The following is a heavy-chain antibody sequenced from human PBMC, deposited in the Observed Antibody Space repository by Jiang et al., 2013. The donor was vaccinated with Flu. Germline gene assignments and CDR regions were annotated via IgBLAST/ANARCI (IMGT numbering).Heavy chain of an antibody. CDR1: GYTFTGYY. D-gene: IGHD2-2*01. CDR3: ARGGDIVVVPAATYYFDY. J-gene: IGHJ4*02. V-gene: IGHV1-2*06. CDR2: INPNSGGT. Sequence: VQAGGVWAEVKKPGASVKVSCKASGYTFTGYYMHWVRQAPGQGLEWMGRINPNSGGTNYAQKFQGRVTMTRDTSISTAYMELSRLRSDDTAVYYCARGGDIVVVPAATYYFDYWGQGTLVT.